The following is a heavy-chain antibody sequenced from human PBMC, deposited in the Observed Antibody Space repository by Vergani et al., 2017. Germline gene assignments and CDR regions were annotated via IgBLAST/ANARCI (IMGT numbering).Heavy chain of an antibody. CDR3: ARKGITYYYESSGYTPRGAFDI. CDR1: GFTFSSYA. J-gene: IGHJ3*02. D-gene: IGHD3-22*01. V-gene: IGHV3-48*03. CDR2: ISSSGSTI. Sequence: EVQLLESGGGLVQPGGSLRLFCAASGFTFSSYAMNWVRQAPGKGLEWVSYISSSGSTIYYADSVKGRFTISRDNAQNSLYLRMNGLRAEDTAVYYCARKGITYYYESSGYTPRGAFDIWGRGTMVTVSS.